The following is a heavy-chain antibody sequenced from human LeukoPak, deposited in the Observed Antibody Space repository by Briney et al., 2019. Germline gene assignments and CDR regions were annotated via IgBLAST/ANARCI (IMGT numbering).Heavy chain of an antibody. J-gene: IGHJ4*02. D-gene: IGHD3-22*01. V-gene: IGHV1-24*01. CDR1: GYTLTELS. CDR3: TTANRLTRDSSGYYPDS. CDR2: FDPEDGET. Sequence: ASVKVSCKVSGYTLTELSTHWVGQAPGQGLEWMGGFDPEDGETVYAQKFQGRVTMTEDTSTDTAYMELSSLRSEDTAVYYCTTANRLTRDSSGYYPDSWGQGTLVTVSS.